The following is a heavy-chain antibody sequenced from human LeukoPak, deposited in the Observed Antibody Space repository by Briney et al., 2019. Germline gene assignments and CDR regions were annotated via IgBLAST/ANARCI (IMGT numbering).Heavy chain of an antibody. CDR1: GFTFSTYW. D-gene: IGHD3-9*01. J-gene: IGHJ4*02. CDR2: IRPEGTTT. V-gene: IGHV3-74*03. Sequence: GGSLRLSCAASGFTFSTYWMHWVRHAPGKGLVWVSRIRPEGTTTAYADSVKGRFTISRDNAKNTLFLQMNSLSAEDTAVYYCARDLDWILFDYWRQGTLDSVSS. CDR3: ARDLDWILFDY.